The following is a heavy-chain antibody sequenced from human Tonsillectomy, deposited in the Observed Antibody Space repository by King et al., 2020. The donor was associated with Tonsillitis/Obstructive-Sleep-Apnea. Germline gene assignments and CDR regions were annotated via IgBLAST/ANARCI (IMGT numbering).Heavy chain of an antibody. CDR3: ARAPYYGDDY. Sequence: VQLQQWGAGLVKPSETLSLTCAAYGGSFSDYYWSWIRQPPGKGLEWIGEINHSGSTNYNPSLKSRITISVDTSKNQFSLKVSSVTAADTAVYYCARAPYYGDDYWGQGILVTVS. D-gene: IGHD4-17*01. J-gene: IGHJ4*02. V-gene: IGHV4-34*01. CDR2: INHSGST. CDR1: GGSFSDYY.